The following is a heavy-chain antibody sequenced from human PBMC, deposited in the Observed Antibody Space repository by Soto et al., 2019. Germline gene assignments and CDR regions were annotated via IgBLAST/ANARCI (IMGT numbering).Heavy chain of an antibody. J-gene: IGHJ4*02. V-gene: IGHV4-34*01. Sequence: SETLSLTCAVYGGSFSGYYWIWIRQPPGKGLEWIGEINHSGSTNYNPSLKSRVTISVDTSKNQFSLKLSSVTAADTAVYYCARESRLGGTYWGQGTLVTVSS. CDR3: ARESRLGGTY. CDR2: INHSGST. CDR1: GGSFSGYY. D-gene: IGHD1-1*01.